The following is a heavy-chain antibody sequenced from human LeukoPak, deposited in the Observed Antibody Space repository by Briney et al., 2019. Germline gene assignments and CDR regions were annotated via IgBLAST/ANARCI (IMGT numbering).Heavy chain of an antibody. CDR3: ARGKLYGDSFDY. D-gene: IGHD4-17*01. Sequence: PSETLSLTCTVSGGSISSYYWSWIRQPPGKGLEWIGYIYYSGSTNYNPSLKSRVTISVDTSKNQFSLKLSSVTAADTAVYYCARGKLYGDSFDYWGQGTLVTVSS. J-gene: IGHJ4*02. V-gene: IGHV4-59*01. CDR2: IYYSGST. CDR1: GGSISSYY.